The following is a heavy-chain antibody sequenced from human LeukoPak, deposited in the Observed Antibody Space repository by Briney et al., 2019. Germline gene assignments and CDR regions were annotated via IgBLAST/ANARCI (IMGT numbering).Heavy chain of an antibody. D-gene: IGHD3-10*01. J-gene: IGHJ6*03. V-gene: IGHV1-18*01. CDR1: GYTFTSYG. Sequence: ASVKVSCKASGYTFTSYGTSWVRQAPGQGLEWMGWISAYNGNTNYAQKLQGRVTMTTDTSTSTAYMELRSLRSDDTAVYYCARRYGSGSLSYYYYYMDVWGKGTTVTISS. CDR3: ARRYGSGSLSYYYYYMDV. CDR2: ISAYNGNT.